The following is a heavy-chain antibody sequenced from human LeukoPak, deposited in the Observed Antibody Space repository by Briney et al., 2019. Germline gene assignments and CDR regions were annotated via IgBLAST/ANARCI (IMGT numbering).Heavy chain of an antibody. CDR3: ARAAARHSEYCSGGSCYSRDYYYMDV. V-gene: IGHV4-61*02. CDR1: GGSISSGSYY. D-gene: IGHD2-15*01. J-gene: IGHJ6*03. Sequence: PSETLSLTCTVSGGSISSGSYYWSWIRQPAGKGLEWIGRIYTSGSTNYNPSLKSRVTISVDTSKNQFSLKLSSVTAADTAVYYCARAAARHSEYCSGGSCYSRDYYYMDVWGKGTTVTVSS. CDR2: IYTSGST.